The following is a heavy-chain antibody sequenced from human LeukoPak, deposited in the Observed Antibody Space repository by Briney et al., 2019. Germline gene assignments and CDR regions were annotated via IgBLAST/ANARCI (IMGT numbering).Heavy chain of an antibody. Sequence: SVKVSCKASGGTFSSYAISWVRQAPGQGLEWMGGIIPIFGTANYAQKFQGRVTITADKSTSTAYMELSSLRSEDTAVYYCARTNKPYCSGGSCHDLIDAFDIWGQGTMVTVSS. J-gene: IGHJ3*02. CDR1: GGTFSSYA. D-gene: IGHD2-15*01. CDR2: IIPIFGTA. V-gene: IGHV1-69*06. CDR3: ARTNKPYCSGGSCHDLIDAFDI.